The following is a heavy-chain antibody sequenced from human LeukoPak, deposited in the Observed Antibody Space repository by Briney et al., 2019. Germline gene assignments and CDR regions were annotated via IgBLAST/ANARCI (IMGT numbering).Heavy chain of an antibody. CDR3: ARSYSFGELPAFDY. J-gene: IGHJ4*02. Sequence: SETLSLTCTVSGGSISSSSYYWAWIRQPPGKGLEWIGRIYYSGSTYYNPSLKSRVTISVDTSKNQFSLKLSSVTAADTAVYYCARSYSFGELPAFDYGGQGTLVTVSS. V-gene: IGHV4-39*01. D-gene: IGHD3-10*01. CDR1: GGSISSSSYY. CDR2: IYYSGST.